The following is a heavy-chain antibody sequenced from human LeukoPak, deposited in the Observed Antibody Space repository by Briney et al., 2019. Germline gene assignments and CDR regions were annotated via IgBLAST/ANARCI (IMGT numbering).Heavy chain of an antibody. CDR2: ISAYNGNT. D-gene: IGHD2-2*01. V-gene: IGHV1-18*04. J-gene: IGHJ4*02. CDR1: GYTFTGYY. CDR3: ARGRARYCSSTSCLDYFDY. Sequence: ASVKVSCKASGYTFTGYYMHLVRQAPGQGLEWMGWISAYNGNTNYAQKLQGRVTMTTDTSTSTAYMELRSLRSDDTAVYYCARGRARYCSSTSCLDYFDYWGQGTLVTVSS.